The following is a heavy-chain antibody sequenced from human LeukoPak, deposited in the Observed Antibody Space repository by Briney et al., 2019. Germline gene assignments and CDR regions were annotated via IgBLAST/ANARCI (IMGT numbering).Heavy chain of an antibody. CDR1: GGSISSYY. CDR3: ARDGGRRGSYYVDY. J-gene: IGHJ4*02. D-gene: IGHD1-26*01. Sequence: SETLSLTCTISGGSISSYYWSWIRQPPGKGLEWIGYIYYSGSTNYNPSLKSRVTISVDTSKNQFSLKLSSVTAADTAVYYCARDGGRRGSYYVDYWGQGTLVTVSS. CDR2: IYYSGST. V-gene: IGHV4-59*01.